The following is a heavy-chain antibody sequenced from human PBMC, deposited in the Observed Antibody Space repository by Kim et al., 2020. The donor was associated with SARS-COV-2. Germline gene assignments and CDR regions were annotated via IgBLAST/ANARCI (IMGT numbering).Heavy chain of an antibody. V-gene: IGHV3-30*07. D-gene: IGHD3-10*01. J-gene: IGHJ6*02. Sequence: KGRFTISRDNSKNTLYLQMNSLRAEDTAVYYCARDLWFGENYYYYYGMDVWGQGTTVTVSS. CDR3: ARDLWFGENYYYYYGMDV.